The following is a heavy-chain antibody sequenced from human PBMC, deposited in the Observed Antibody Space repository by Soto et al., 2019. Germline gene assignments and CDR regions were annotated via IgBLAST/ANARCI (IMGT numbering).Heavy chain of an antibody. D-gene: IGHD2-21*02. CDR3: AGVGWSLLFDY. CDR1: GGSISRGGYY. CDR2: IYYSGST. V-gene: IGHV4-31*03. J-gene: IGHJ4*02. Sequence: LSLTCTVSGGSISRGGYYWSWIRQHPGKGLEWIGYIYYSGSTYYNPSLKSRVTISVDTSKNQFSLKLSSVTAADTAVYYCAGVGWSLLFDYWGQGTLVTVSS.